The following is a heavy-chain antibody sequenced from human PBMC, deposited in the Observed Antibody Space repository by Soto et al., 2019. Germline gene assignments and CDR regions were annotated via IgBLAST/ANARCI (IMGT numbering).Heavy chain of an antibody. Sequence: ASVKVSCKASGYTFTSYYMHWVRQAPGQGLEWMGIINPSGGSTSYAQKFQGRVTMTRDTSTSTVYMELSSLRSEDTAVYYCARDTPQYYDILTGYSRHYFDYWGQGTLVTVSS. CDR3: ARDTPQYYDILTGYSRHYFDY. V-gene: IGHV1-46*01. CDR1: GYTFTSYY. CDR2: INPSGGST. D-gene: IGHD3-9*01. J-gene: IGHJ4*02.